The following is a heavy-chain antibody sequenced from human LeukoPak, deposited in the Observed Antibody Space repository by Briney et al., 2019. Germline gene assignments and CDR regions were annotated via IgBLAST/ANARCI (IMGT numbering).Heavy chain of an antibody. V-gene: IGHV4-59*01. J-gene: IGHJ4*02. CDR1: GFTFSSYA. D-gene: IGHD6-13*01. CDR3: AKGRVYFDF. Sequence: PGGSLRLSCAASGFTFSSYAMSWVRQAPGKGLEWIGYMYYSGSTNYNPSLKSRVTISVDTSKNQFSLKLRSVTAADTAVYYCAKGRVYFDFWGQGTLVTVSS. CDR2: MYYSGST.